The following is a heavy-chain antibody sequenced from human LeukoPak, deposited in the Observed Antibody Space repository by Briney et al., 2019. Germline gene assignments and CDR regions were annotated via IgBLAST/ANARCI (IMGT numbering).Heavy chain of an antibody. V-gene: IGHV4-34*01. CDR2: ISHSGST. CDR3: ARALVRATMVWYFDL. Sequence: PSETLSLTCAVSGGSFSGYYWSWIRQPPGKGLEWIGEISHSGSTNYSPSLKSRVTISVDTSKNQFSLNLSSVTAADTAVYYCARALVRATMVWYFDLWGRGTLV. D-gene: IGHD5-12*01. J-gene: IGHJ2*01. CDR1: GGSFSGYY.